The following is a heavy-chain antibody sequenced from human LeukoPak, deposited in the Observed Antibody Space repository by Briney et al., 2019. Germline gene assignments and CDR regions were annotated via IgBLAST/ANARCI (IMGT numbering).Heavy chain of an antibody. CDR3: AKAPPQLERLGMWFDP. D-gene: IGHD1-1*01. J-gene: IGHJ5*02. Sequence: GGSLRLSCAASGFTFSSYAMSWVRQAPGKGLEWVSAISGSGGSTYYADSVKGRFTISRDNSKNTLYLQMNSLRAEDTAVYYCAKAPPQLERLGMWFDPWGQGTLITVSS. CDR2: ISGSGGST. V-gene: IGHV3-23*01. CDR1: GFTFSSYA.